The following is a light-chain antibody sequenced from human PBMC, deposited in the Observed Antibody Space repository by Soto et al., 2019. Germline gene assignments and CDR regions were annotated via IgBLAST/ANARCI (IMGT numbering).Light chain of an antibody. CDR2: EVS. J-gene: IGLJ3*02. CDR3: RSFTSSSTLV. Sequence: QSVLTQPASVSGSPGQSITISCTGTSSDAGGYNYVSWYQQHPGKAPKLMIYEVSNRPSGVANRFSGSKSGNTASLTISALQADDEADNYCRSFTSSSTLVFGGGTKLTVL. V-gene: IGLV2-14*01. CDR1: SSDAGGYNY.